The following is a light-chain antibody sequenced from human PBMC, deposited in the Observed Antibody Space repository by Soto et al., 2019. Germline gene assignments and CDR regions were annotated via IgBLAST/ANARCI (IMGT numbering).Light chain of an antibody. Sequence: EIVLTQSPATLSLSPGERATLSCRASQSVRTHLGWYQQRPGQAPRLLIYDASSRATGIPARFSGSGSGTDFTLTISSLEPEDFAFYYCQHSSTWPLTFGGGTKVEIK. V-gene: IGKV3-11*01. J-gene: IGKJ4*01. CDR2: DAS. CDR1: QSVRTH. CDR3: QHSSTWPLT.